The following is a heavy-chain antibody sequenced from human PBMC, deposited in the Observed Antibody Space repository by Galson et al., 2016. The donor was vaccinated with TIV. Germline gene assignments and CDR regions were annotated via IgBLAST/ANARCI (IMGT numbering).Heavy chain of an antibody. J-gene: IGHJ6*02. CDR3: TTVRLRGSGGMDF. V-gene: IGHV1-69-2*01. CDR2: VDPEDGKT. Sequence: VKVSCKVFGYTFTDYYLHWMQQAPGKGFDWMGHVDPEDGKTKYAAKFQGRVNMTADTAADTAYMEFSYLRSEDTAIYYCTTVRLRGSGGMDFWGQGTTVIVSS. D-gene: IGHD2-8*01. CDR1: GYTFTDYY.